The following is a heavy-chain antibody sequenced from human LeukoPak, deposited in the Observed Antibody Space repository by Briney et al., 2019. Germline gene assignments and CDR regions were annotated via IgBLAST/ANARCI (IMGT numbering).Heavy chain of an antibody. V-gene: IGHV1-69*05. D-gene: IGHD5-24*01. J-gene: IGHJ4*02. CDR3: ASLSIDGYNLFDY. Sequence: GASVKVSCKASGGTFSSYAISWVRQAPGQGLEWMGRIIPIFGTANYAQKFQGRVTITTDESTSTAYMELSSLRSEDTAVYYCASLSIDGYNLFDYWGQGTLVTVSS. CDR2: IIPIFGTA. CDR1: GGTFSSYA.